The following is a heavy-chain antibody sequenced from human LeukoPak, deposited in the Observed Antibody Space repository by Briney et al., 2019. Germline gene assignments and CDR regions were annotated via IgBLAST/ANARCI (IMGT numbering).Heavy chain of an antibody. J-gene: IGHJ3*02. CDR3: AKSRVNAFDI. CDR2: MSWNGGSV. Sequence: GGSLRLXCAASGFTFGDYAMHWVRQAPGKGLEWVSYMSWNGGSVAYAASVKGRFTISRDNAKNSLYLQMNSLRAEDMASYYCAKSRVNAFDIWGQGTMVTVSS. V-gene: IGHV3-9*03. CDR1: GFTFGDYA.